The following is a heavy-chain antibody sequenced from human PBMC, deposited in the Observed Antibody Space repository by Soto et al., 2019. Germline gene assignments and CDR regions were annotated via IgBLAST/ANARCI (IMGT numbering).Heavy chain of an antibody. CDR2: VSASGLNT. CDR3: AKYRPRRPSGYCFEY. V-gene: IGHV3-23*01. CDR1: GFTFSTYA. D-gene: IGHD3-9*01. J-gene: IGHJ4*02. Sequence: PGGSLRLSCAASGFTFSTYAMAWVRQAPGKGLEWVSGVSASGLNTDYADPVKGRFYISRDNSKNTVSLHMNSLRAEDTALYYCAKYRPRRPSGYCFEYWAQGTWFTVSS.